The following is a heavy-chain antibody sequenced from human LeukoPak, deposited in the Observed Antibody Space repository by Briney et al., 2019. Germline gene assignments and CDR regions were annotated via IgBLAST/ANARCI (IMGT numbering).Heavy chain of an antibody. CDR3: ARDRHSGSYYGYFDY. Sequence: GGSLRLSCAASGFSVSTNYMTWVRQAPGRGLEWVSVIYSGGNTYSADSVKGRFTISRDNSKNTLYLQMNSLRAEDTAVYYCARDRHSGSYYGYFDYWGQGTLVTVSS. V-gene: IGHV3-66*01. CDR1: GFSVSTNY. CDR2: IYSGGNT. J-gene: IGHJ4*02. D-gene: IGHD1-26*01.